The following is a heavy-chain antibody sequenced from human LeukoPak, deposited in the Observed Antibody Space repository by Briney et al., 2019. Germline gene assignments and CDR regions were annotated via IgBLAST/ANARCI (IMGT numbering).Heavy chain of an antibody. J-gene: IGHJ6*03. V-gene: IGHV1-2*06. CDR1: GYTFTVYY. CDR3: ARDQRYCSSTSCLGYYYYYMDV. D-gene: IGHD2-2*01. Sequence: GASVNVSFKASGYTFTVYYMHLVRQPPAQGLELMGRINPNSGGTNYAHKFHGRVTMTSDTSIGTAYMELSRLRSDYTAVYYCARDQRYCSSTSCLGYYYYYMDVWGKGTTVTVSS. CDR2: INPNSGGT.